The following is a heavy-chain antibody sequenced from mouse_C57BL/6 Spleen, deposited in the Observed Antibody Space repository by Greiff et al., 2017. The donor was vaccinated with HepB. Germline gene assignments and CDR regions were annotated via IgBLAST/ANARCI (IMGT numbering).Heavy chain of an antibody. CDR2: ISGGGGNT. CDR1: GFTFSSYT. V-gene: IGHV5-9*01. Sequence: DVHLVESGGGLVKPGGSLKLSCAASGFTFSSYTMSWVRQTPEKRLEWVATISGGGGNTYYPDSVKGRFTISRDNAKNTLYLQMSSLRSEDTALYYCARSTVVPLHWYFDVWGTGTTVTVSS. J-gene: IGHJ1*03. CDR3: ARSTVVPLHWYFDV. D-gene: IGHD1-1*01.